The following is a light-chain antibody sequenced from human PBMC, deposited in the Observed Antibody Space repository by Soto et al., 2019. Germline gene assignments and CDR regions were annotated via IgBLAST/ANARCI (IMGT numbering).Light chain of an antibody. CDR2: GAS. J-gene: IGKJ1*01. Sequence: DIVLTQSPCTLSLSPGERATLSCRASQSVNTNYFAWYRRKPGQAPSLLIYGASTRATGIPGRFSGSGSGTDFTLTITRLEPEDFAVYYCQQYGSAPPTFGQGTKVEI. CDR1: QSVNTNY. V-gene: IGKV3-20*01. CDR3: QQYGSAPPT.